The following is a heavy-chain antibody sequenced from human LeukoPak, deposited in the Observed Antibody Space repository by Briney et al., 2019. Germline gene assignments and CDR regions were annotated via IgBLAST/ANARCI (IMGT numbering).Heavy chain of an antibody. CDR3: ARGFWTGVEY. CDR2: ITNDGSST. Sequence: GGSLRLSCAASGFTVSSNYMSWVRQAPGKGLEWVSRITNDGSSTTYADSVKGRFTISRDNAKNMLYLQVNSLRAEDTAVYYCARGFWTGVEYWGQGALVTVSS. J-gene: IGHJ4*02. D-gene: IGHD3/OR15-3a*01. CDR1: GFTVSSNY. V-gene: IGHV3-74*01.